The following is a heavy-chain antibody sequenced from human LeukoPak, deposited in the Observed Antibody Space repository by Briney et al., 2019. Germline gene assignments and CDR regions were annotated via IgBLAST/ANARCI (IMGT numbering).Heavy chain of an antibody. CDR1: GYTFTSYY. D-gene: IGHD3-3*01. CDR3: ARDGWENDFWSRGAFDI. J-gene: IGHJ3*02. Sequence: GASVKVSCKASGYTFTSYYMHWVRQAPGQGLEWMGIINPSGGSTSYAQKFQGRVTMTRDTSTSTVYMELSSQRSEDTAVYYCARDGWENDFWSRGAFDIWGQGTMVTVSS. CDR2: INPSGGST. V-gene: IGHV1-46*01.